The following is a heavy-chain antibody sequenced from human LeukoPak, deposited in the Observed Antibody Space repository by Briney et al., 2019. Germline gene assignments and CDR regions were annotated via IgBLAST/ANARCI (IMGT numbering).Heavy chain of an antibody. CDR1: GFTFRNYV. CDR2: TSSDLNVK. CDR3: AREGYYGSGSPPSLYFGY. D-gene: IGHD3-10*01. Sequence: GGSLRLSCAASGFTFRNYVIHWVRQAPGKGLEWVAVTSSDLNVKLYADSVKGRFTISRDNSRSTLYLQMNSLRPEDTAIYYCAREGYYGSGSPPSLYFGYWGQGTLVTVSS. V-gene: IGHV3-30-3*01. J-gene: IGHJ4*02.